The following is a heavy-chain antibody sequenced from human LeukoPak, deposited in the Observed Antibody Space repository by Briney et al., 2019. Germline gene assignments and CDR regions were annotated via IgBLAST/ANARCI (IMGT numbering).Heavy chain of an antibody. J-gene: IGHJ6*02. Sequence: PGGSLRLSCAASGFTVSSNYMSWVRQAPGKGLEWVSVIYSGGSTYYADSVKGRFTISRHNSKNTLYLQMNSLRAEDTAVYYCARGTIAAAGPYYYYYYGMDVWGQGTTVTVSS. CDR2: IYSGGST. V-gene: IGHV3-53*04. CDR3: ARGTIAAAGPYYYYYYGMDV. D-gene: IGHD6-13*01. CDR1: GFTVSSNY.